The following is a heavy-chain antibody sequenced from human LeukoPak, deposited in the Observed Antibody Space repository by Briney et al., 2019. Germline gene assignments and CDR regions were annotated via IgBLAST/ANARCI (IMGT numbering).Heavy chain of an antibody. CDR2: ISPSGGT. Sequence: GASVKVSCKASGYTFTGHYMHWMGQAPGQGLEWMGWISPSGGTNYAQKLQGRVTMTRDTSISTAYMELSGLTSDDTAVYYCASVTYSDYDDFDSWGQGILVTVSS. V-gene: IGHV1-2*02. CDR3: ASVTYSDYDDFDS. J-gene: IGHJ4*02. CDR1: GYTFTGHY. D-gene: IGHD3-22*01.